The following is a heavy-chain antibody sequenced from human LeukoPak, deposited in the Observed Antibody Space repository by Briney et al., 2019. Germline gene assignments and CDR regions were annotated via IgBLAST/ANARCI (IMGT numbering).Heavy chain of an antibody. CDR3: ARDTTYAVAGNAFDI. J-gene: IGHJ3*02. CDR1: GFTFDDYG. CDR2: INWNGGST. Sequence: GGSLRLSCAASGFTFDDYGMSWVRQAPGKGLEWVSGINWNGGSTGYADSVKGRFTISRDNAKNSLYLQMNSLRAEDTALYYCARDTTYAVAGNAFDIWGQGTMVTVSS. D-gene: IGHD6-19*01. V-gene: IGHV3-20*04.